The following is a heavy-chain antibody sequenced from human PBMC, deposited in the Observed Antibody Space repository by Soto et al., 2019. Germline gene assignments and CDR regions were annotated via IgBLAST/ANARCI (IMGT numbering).Heavy chain of an antibody. CDR2: IFWDDDK. V-gene: IGHV2-5*02. D-gene: IGHD5-12*01. CDR3: AQGTTRTSMVAY. CDR1: GVSLSTSGVS. Sequence: KESGPTLVKPTQTLTLTCTVSGVSLSTSGVSVGWIRQPPGKALEWLALIFWDDDKRYSPALKSRLTVTKDTSKNQVVLTLTNVDPVDTATYYCAQGTTRTSMVAYWGQGIRVSVSA. J-gene: IGHJ4*02.